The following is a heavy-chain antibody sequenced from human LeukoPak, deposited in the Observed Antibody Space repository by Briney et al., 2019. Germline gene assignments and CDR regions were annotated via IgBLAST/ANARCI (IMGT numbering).Heavy chain of an antibody. CDR1: GFTFRNYE. V-gene: IGHV3-21*01. Sequence: PGGSLRLSCAASGFTFRNYEMNWVRQAPGKGLEWVSSISSSSSYIYYADSVKGRFTISRDNAKNSLYLQMNSLRAEDTAVYYCAREFQWLVPDAFDIWGQGAMVTVSS. D-gene: IGHD6-19*01. J-gene: IGHJ3*02. CDR2: ISSSSSYI. CDR3: AREFQWLVPDAFDI.